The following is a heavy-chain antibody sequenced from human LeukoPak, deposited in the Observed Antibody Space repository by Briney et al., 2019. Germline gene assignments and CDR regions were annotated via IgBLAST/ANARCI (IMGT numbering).Heavy chain of an antibody. Sequence: GASVKASCKASGYTFTSYGISWVRQAPGQGLEWMGWISAYNGNTNYAQKLQGRVTMTTDTSTSTAYMELRSLRSDDTAVYYCARDSIVVVTANFDYWGQGTLVTVSS. J-gene: IGHJ4*02. CDR2: ISAYNGNT. V-gene: IGHV1-18*01. CDR1: GYTFTSYG. CDR3: ARDSIVVVTANFDY. D-gene: IGHD2-21*02.